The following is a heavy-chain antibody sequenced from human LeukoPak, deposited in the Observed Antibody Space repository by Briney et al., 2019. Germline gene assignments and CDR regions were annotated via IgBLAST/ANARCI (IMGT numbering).Heavy chain of an antibody. V-gene: IGHV3-23*01. D-gene: IGHD6-13*01. J-gene: IGHJ4*02. CDR3: AKVARSWYTMFDY. Sequence: PGGSLRLSCAASGFTVSSNYMSWVRQAPGKGLEWVSAISGSGGSTYYADSVKGRFTISRDNSKNTLYLQMNSLRAEDTAVYYCAKVARSWYTMFDYWGQGTLVTVSS. CDR1: GFTVSSNY. CDR2: ISGSGGST.